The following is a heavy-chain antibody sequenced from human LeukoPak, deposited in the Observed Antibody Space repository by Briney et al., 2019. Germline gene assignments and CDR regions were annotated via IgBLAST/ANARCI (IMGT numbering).Heavy chain of an antibody. CDR2: ISYDGSNK. J-gene: IGHJ4*02. D-gene: IGHD5-18*01. V-gene: IGHV3-30*04. CDR3: ARDHGYSYGSAPHY. CDR1: GFTFSSYA. Sequence: PGGSLGLSCAASGFTFSSYAMHWVRQAPGKGLEWVAVISYDGSNKYYADSVKGRFTISRDNSKNTLYLQMNSLRAEDTAVYYCARDHGYSYGSAPHYWGQGTLVTVSS.